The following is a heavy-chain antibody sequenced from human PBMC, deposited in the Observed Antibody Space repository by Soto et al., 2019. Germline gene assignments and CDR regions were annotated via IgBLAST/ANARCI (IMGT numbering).Heavy chain of an antibody. J-gene: IGHJ6*03. CDR1: GLTVSSNY. CDR3: ARERKAMANYYYYYMDV. V-gene: IGHV3-53*04. D-gene: IGHD5-18*01. CDR2: IYSGGST. Sequence: PGGSLRLSCAASGLTVSSNYMSWVRQAPGKGLEWVSVIYSGGSTYYADSVKGRFTISRHNSKNTLYLQMNSLRAEDTAVYYCARERKAMANYYYYYMDVWGKGTTVTVSS.